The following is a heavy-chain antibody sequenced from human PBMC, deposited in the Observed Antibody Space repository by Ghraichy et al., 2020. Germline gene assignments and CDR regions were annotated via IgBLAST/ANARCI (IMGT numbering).Heavy chain of an antibody. D-gene: IGHD6-13*01. V-gene: IGHV3-33*01. J-gene: IGHJ6*03. CDR3: ARSGQQQLVFVAPQYYMDV. Sequence: GGSLRLSCAASGFTFSSYGMHWVRQAPGKGLEWVAVIWYDGSNKYYADSVKGRFTISRDNSKNTLYLQMNSLRAEDTAVYYCARSGQQQLVFVAPQYYMDVWGKGTTVTVSS. CDR1: GFTFSSYG. CDR2: IWYDGSNK.